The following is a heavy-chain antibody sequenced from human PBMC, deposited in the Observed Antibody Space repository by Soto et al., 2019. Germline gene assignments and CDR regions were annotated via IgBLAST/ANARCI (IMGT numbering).Heavy chain of an antibody. Sequence: QITLKESGPALVKPTQTLTLTCTFSGFSLTTRGVGVGWIRQPPRKALEWLALIYWDDDRRYSPSLKSRLTITKDTSKNHVVLTMTNMGPVDTATYYFAHRRTGDLIDYLGQGTLVTVSS. J-gene: IGHJ4*02. CDR1: GFSLTTRGVG. D-gene: IGHD2-21*01. CDR3: AHRRTGDLIDY. CDR2: IYWDDDR. V-gene: IGHV2-5*02.